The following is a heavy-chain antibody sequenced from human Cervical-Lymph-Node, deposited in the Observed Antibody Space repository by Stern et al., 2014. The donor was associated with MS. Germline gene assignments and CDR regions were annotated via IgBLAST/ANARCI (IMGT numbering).Heavy chain of an antibody. D-gene: IGHD3-10*01. V-gene: IGHV3-30*04. CDR3: ARDRSALLWFGELNF. J-gene: IGHJ4*02. CDR1: GFTFNNYA. CDR2: ISYEGSNK. Sequence: VQLVESGGGVVQPGRSLRLSCAASGFTFNNYAMQWVRQAPGKGLEWVAVISYEGSNKYYADSVQGRFTISRDNSKNTVYLQMNSLRAEDTAVYFCARDRSALLWFGELNFWGQGTLVTVSS.